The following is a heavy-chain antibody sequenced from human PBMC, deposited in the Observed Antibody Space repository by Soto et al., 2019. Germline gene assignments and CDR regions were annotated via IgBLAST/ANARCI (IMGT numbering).Heavy chain of an antibody. D-gene: IGHD3-9*01. J-gene: IGHJ5*02. V-gene: IGHV3-21*01. CDR1: GFTFSSYS. CDR3: ARDRLRYFDWLPHNWFDP. CDR2: ISSSSSYI. Sequence: GGSLRLSCAASGFTFSSYSMNWVRQAPGKGLEWVSSISSSSSYIYYADSVKGRSTISRDNAKNSLYLQMNSLRAEDTAVYYCARDRLRYFDWLPHNWFDPWGQGTLVTVSS.